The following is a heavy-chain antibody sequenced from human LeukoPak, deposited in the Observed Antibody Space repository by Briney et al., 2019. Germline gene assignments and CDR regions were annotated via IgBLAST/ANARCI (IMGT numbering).Heavy chain of an antibody. V-gene: IGHV4-39*01. CDR1: GGSISSSSYY. D-gene: IGHD1-26*01. Sequence: SETLSLTCTVSGGSISSSSYYWGWIRQPRGKGLEWIGSIYYSGSTYYNPSLKSRVTISVDTSKNQFSLKLSSVTAADTAVYYCARLKYSGSHKTNWYFDLWGRGTLVTVSS. J-gene: IGHJ2*01. CDR2: IYYSGST. CDR3: ARLKYSGSHKTNWYFDL.